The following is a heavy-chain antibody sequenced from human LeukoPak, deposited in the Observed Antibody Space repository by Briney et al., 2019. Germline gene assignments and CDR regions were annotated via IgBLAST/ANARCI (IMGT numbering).Heavy chain of an antibody. CDR2: INPSGGST. Sequence: ASVKVSCKASGYTFISYYMHWVRQAPGQGLEWMGIINPSGGSTSYAQKFQGRVTITRDTSTSTVYMELSSLRSEDTAVYYCARPSVTGKRRGPYSSGWYRHFDYWGQGTLVTVSS. CDR1: GYTFISYY. CDR3: ARPSVTGKRRGPYSSGWYRHFDY. V-gene: IGHV1-46*01. D-gene: IGHD6-19*01. J-gene: IGHJ4*02.